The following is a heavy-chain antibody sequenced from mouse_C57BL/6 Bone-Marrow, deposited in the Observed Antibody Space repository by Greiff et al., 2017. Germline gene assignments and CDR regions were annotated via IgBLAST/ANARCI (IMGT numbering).Heavy chain of an antibody. D-gene: IGHD1-3*01. V-gene: IGHV5-9*01. CDR2: ISGGGGNT. CDR1: GFTFSSYP. CDR3: AKGGKGAY. Sequence: EVTVEESGGGLVKPGGSLKLSCAASGFTFSSYPMSWVRQTPEKRLEWVATISGGGGNTYYPDSVKGRFTISRDNAKNTLYLQMSSLRSEDTALYYCAKGGKGAYWGQGTLVTVSA. J-gene: IGHJ3*01.